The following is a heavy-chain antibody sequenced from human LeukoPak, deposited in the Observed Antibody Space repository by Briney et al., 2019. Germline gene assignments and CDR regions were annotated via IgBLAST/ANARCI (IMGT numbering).Heavy chain of an antibody. CDR2: IGNGGDT. J-gene: IGHJ4*02. V-gene: IGHV3-13*01. CDR1: GFTFSSYA. Sequence: GGSLRLSCAASGFTFSSYAMSWVRQAPGKGLEWVSAIGNGGDTYYLGSVKGRFTISRENAKNSLYLQMNSLRAEDTAVYYCARGRSSSWYYYFDYWGQGTLVTVSS. CDR3: ARGRSSSWYYYFDY. D-gene: IGHD6-13*01.